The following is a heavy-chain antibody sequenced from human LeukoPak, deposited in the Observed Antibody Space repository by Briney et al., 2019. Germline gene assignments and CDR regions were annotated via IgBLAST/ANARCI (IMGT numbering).Heavy chain of an antibody. Sequence: SETLSLTCTVSGVSISSYHWTWIRQPPGRGLEWIGYIYFTGSTNYNPSLRSRVTISVDTSNNQFSLRLTSVTAADTAVYYCARGTTVVTPWFDPWGQGTLVTVSS. CDR2: IYFTGST. J-gene: IGHJ5*02. V-gene: IGHV4-59*01. CDR1: GVSISSYH. D-gene: IGHD4-23*01. CDR3: ARGTTVVTPWFDP.